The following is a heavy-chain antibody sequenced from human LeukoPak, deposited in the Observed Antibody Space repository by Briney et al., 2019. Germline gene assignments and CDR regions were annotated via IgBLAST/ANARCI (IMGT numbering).Heavy chain of an antibody. CDR1: GYSFTSYG. CDR3: ARDYCSSTSCLFDY. Sequence: ASVKVSCKASGYSFTSYGIGWVRQAPGQGLEWMGWSDTYNGKTHYAQNLQGRVTMTRDTSISTAYMELSRLRSDDTAVYYCARDYCSSTSCLFDYWGQGTLVTVSS. V-gene: IGHV1-18*01. D-gene: IGHD2-2*01. J-gene: IGHJ4*02. CDR2: SDTYNGKT.